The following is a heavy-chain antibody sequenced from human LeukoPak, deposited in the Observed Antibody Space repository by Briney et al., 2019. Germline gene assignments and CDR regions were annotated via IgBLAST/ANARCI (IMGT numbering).Heavy chain of an antibody. CDR1: GFTFTDYG. V-gene: IGHV3-30*03. J-gene: IGHJ3*02. Sequence: PGRSLRLSCAASGFTFTDYGIQWVRQAPGKGLEWVAVISYDGGNKNYADSVKGRFTISRDNSKNTLYLQMDSLRVDDTALYSCTTFNMWGLGTMVTVSS. CDR2: ISYDGGNK. CDR3: TTFNM.